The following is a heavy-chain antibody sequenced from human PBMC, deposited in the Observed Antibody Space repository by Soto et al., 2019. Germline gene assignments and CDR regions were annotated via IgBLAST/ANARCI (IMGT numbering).Heavy chain of an antibody. CDR2: FYYSGDT. Sequence: SETLSLTCTVSGGSISSSSDYWGWIRQPPGKGLEWIGSFYYSGDTYYNPSLKSRVTISADTSKHQFSLKLTSVTAADTAVYFCTNRQWIMQPYFDCWGQGILVTVSS. J-gene: IGHJ4*02. CDR3: TNRQWIMQPYFDC. D-gene: IGHD6-19*01. CDR1: GGSISSSSDY. V-gene: IGHV4-39*01.